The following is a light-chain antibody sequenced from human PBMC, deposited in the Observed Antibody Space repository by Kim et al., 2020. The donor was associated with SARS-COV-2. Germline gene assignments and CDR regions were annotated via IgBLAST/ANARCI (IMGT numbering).Light chain of an antibody. CDR3: QSYDSSTLV. CDR1: SGSIASNY. Sequence: NFMLTQPHSVSESPGKTVTISCTRSSGSIASNYVQWYQQRPGSSPTTVIYEDNRRPSGVPDRFSGSIDSSSKSASLTISGLKTEDEADYYCQSYDSSTLVFGAGAQLPVL. CDR2: EDN. J-gene: IGLJ3*02. V-gene: IGLV6-57*01.